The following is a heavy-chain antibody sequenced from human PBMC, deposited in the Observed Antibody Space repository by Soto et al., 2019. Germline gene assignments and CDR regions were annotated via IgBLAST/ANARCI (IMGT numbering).Heavy chain of an antibody. CDR2: INWKSDI. V-gene: IGHV3-9*01. Sequence: GGSLRLSCAVSGFTFDDNAMHWVRQAPEKGLEGVSGINWKSDIGYADSVKGRFTISRDNAENSLYLQMNSLRAEDTALYYCAISQDRGGRTTFIYWGQGAQVTVSS. CDR3: AISQDRGGRTTFIY. J-gene: IGHJ4*02. CDR1: GFTFDDNA. D-gene: IGHD3-16*01.